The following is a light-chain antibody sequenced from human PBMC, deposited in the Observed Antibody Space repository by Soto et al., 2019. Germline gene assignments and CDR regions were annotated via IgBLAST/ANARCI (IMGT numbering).Light chain of an antibody. Sequence: MVLTQSPGTLSLSPGERATLSCRASQSASRSYLAWCKQKPRQATRLRSYGASRSDKGITDRCTGSGSGTVVTRTFSRMEPEDFAVYYCQQYGSTLGSLGQGAKA. CDR1: QSASRSY. V-gene: IGKV3-20*01. J-gene: IGKJ1*01. CDR3: QQYGSTLGS. CDR2: GAS.